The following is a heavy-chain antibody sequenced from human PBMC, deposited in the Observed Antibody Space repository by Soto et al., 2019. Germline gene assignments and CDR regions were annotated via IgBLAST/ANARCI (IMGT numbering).Heavy chain of an antibody. Sequence: GGSLRLSCAASGFTFSDYSMNWVRQAPGKGLEWVASITSSSSYIYYADSVKGRFTISRDDAKSSVYLQMNSLRADDTAVYYCARDDERWSHCVLGYWGQGFLVTVSS. D-gene: IGHD3-22*01. CDR1: GFTFSDYS. J-gene: IGHJ4*02. V-gene: IGHV3-21*01. CDR3: ARDDERWSHCVLGY. CDR2: ITSSSSYI.